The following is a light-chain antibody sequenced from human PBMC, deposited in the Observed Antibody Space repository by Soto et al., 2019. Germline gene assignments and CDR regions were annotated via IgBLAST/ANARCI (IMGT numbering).Light chain of an antibody. V-gene: IGKV1-27*01. CDR1: QGISEY. J-gene: IGKJ1*01. CDR3: HRYNSIPRT. Sequence: DIQMAQSPSSLSASIGDRVTITCRASQGISEYLAWYQQRPGNAPNILIYGASLLQSVVPSRFSGSGSGTHFTLTISSLQPADDATYYCHRYNSIPRTFGQGTTVEIK. CDR2: GAS.